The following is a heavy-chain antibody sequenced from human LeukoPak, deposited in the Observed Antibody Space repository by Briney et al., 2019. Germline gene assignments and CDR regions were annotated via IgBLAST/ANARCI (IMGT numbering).Heavy chain of an antibody. CDR3: ARETTIRFYDSSGYYTNNWFDP. CDR1: GYTFTGHY. D-gene: IGHD3-22*01. J-gene: IGHJ5*02. CDR2: INPNSGST. V-gene: IGHV1-2*02. Sequence: ASVKVSCKASGYTFTGHYMHWVRQAPGQGLEWMGWINPNSGSTNYAQKFQGRVTMTTDTSTSTAYMELSRLRSDDTAVYYCARETTIRFYDSSGYYTNNWFDPWGQGTLVTVSS.